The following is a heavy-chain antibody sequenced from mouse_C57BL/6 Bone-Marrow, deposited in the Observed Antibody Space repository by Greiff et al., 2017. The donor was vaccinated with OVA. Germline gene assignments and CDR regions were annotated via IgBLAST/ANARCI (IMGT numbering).Heavy chain of an antibody. CDR3: ARDSKNYFDY. J-gene: IGHJ2*01. CDR1: GYAFTNYL. Sequence: VNVVESGAELVRPGTSVKVSCKASGYAFTNYLIEWVKQRPGQGLEWIGVINPGSGGTNYNEKFKGKATLTADKSSSTAYMQLSSLTSEDSAVYFCARDSKNYFDYWGQGTTLTVSS. CDR2: INPGSGGT. V-gene: IGHV1-54*01. D-gene: IGHD2-5*01.